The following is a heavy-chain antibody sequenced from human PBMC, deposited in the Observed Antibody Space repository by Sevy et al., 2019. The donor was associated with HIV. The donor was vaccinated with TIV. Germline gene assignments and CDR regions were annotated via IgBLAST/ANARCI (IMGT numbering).Heavy chain of an antibody. CDR1: GFTFSSYA. CDR3: AKDDAPSLYYGSGSYSDY. Sequence: GGSLRLSCAASGFTFSSYAMSWVRPAPGKGLEWVSAISGSGGSTYYADSVKGRFTISRDNSKNTLYLQMNSLRAEDTAVYYCAKDDAPSLYYGSGSYSDYWGQGTLVTVSS. CDR2: ISGSGGST. J-gene: IGHJ4*02. V-gene: IGHV3-23*01. D-gene: IGHD3-10*01.